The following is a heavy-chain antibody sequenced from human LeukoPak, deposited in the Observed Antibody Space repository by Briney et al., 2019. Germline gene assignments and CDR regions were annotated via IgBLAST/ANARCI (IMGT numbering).Heavy chain of an antibody. V-gene: IGHV1-69*06. CDR2: IIPIFGTA. J-gene: IGHJ6*03. CDR3: ARVGADTAMDFYYYYYYMDV. CDR1: GGTLSSYA. Sequence: SVKVSCKASGGTLSSYAISWVRQAPGQGLEWMGGIIPIFGTANYAQKFQGRVTITADKSTSTAYMELSSLRSEDTAVYYCARVGADTAMDFYYYYYYMDVWGKGTTVTVSS. D-gene: IGHD5-18*01.